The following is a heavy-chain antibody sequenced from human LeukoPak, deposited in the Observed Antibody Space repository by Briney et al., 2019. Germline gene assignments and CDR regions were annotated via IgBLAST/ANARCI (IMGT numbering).Heavy chain of an antibody. CDR3: AKDSRNLPFDY. Sequence: PGRSLRLSCVASGFTFSSYAMHWVRQAPGKGLEWVAVISYDGSNKYYADSVKGRFTISRDNSKNTLYLQMNSLRAEDTAVYYCAKDSRNLPFDYWGQGSLVTVSS. J-gene: IGHJ4*02. CDR1: GFTFSSYA. CDR2: ISYDGSNK. D-gene: IGHD1-14*01. V-gene: IGHV3-30-3*01.